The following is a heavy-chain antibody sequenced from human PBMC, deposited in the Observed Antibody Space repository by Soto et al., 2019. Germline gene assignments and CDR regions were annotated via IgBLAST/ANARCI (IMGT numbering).Heavy chain of an antibody. J-gene: IGHJ6*02. CDR3: ARDTGPNGYNYYYFGMAV. D-gene: IGHD5-18*01. V-gene: IGHV3-30-3*01. CDR2: ISYDGSDK. Sequence: QVHLVESGAGVVQPGRSLRLSGAASGFTFSNYAMHWVRQAPGKGLEWVAVISYDGSDKYNANSVKGRFTISRDNSKNTLYLQMNSLRAEDTAVYYCARDTGPNGYNYYYFGMAVWGQGTTVTVSS. CDR1: GFTFSNYA.